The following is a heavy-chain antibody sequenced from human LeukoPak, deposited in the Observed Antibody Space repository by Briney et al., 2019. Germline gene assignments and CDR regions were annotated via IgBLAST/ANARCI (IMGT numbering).Heavy chain of an antibody. CDR3: AKDQGYDFRSGYQLPTDY. Sequence: GGSLRLSCAASGFTFSSYAMSWVRQAPGKGLEGVSAISGSGGSTYYADSVKGRFTISRDNSKNTLYLQMNSLRAEDTAVYYCAKDQGYDFRSGYQLPTDYWGQGTLVTVSS. CDR2: ISGSGGST. D-gene: IGHD3-3*01. V-gene: IGHV3-23*01. CDR1: GFTFSSYA. J-gene: IGHJ4*02.